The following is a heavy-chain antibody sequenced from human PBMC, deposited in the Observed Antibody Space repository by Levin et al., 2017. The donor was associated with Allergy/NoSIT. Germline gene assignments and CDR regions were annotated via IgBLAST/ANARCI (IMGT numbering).Heavy chain of an antibody. CDR1: GFTFSNYA. CDR3: VREIAEEGT. D-gene: IGHD1-1*01. CDR2: ISDDGSSE. V-gene: IGHV3-30-3*01. J-gene: IGHJ4*02. Sequence: PGGSLRLSCAASGFTFSNYAMHWVRQAPGKGLEWVGVISDDGSSEFYIDSVKGRFTISRDNSKNRLYLQMDSLRAEETALYYCVREIAEEGTWGQGTLVIVSS.